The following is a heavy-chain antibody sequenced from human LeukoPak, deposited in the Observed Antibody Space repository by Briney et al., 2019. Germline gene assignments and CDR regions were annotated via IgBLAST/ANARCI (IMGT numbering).Heavy chain of an antibody. CDR3: ARHLAAAVYNDAFDI. V-gene: IGHV4-39*01. CDR1: GGSISSRSYY. J-gene: IGHJ3*02. CDR2: IYYSGST. Sequence: SETLSLTCTVSGGSISSRSYYWGWIRQPPGKGLEWIGSIYYSGSTYYNPSLKSRVTISVDASKNQFSLKLSSVTAADTAVYYCARHLAAAVYNDAFDIWGQGTMVTVSS. D-gene: IGHD6-13*01.